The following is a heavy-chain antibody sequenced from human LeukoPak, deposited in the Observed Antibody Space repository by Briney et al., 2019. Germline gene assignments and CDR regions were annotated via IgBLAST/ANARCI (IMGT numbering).Heavy chain of an antibody. CDR1: GGSISSGDYY. D-gene: IGHD6-19*01. CDR3: ARYGSGWYVWFDP. CDR2: IYYSGST. V-gene: IGHV4-30-4*01. J-gene: IGHJ5*02. Sequence: PSETLSLTCTVSGGSISSGDYYWSWIRQPPGKGLEWIGYIYYSGSTYYNPSLKSRVTISVDTSKNQFSLKLSSVTAADTAVYYCARYGSGWYVWFDPWGQGTLVTVSS.